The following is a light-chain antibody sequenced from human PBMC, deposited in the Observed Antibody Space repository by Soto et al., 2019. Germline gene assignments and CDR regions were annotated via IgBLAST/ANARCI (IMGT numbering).Light chain of an antibody. J-gene: IGKJ2*01. Sequence: EIVLTQSPGTLSLSPGERATLSCRASQSVSSSYLAWYQQKPGQAPRLLIHGASSRATGIPDRFSGSRSGTDFTRTISRLEPEDFAVYYCQQYGSSGYTFGQGTKLEIK. CDR1: QSVSSSY. CDR2: GAS. V-gene: IGKV3-20*01. CDR3: QQYGSSGYT.